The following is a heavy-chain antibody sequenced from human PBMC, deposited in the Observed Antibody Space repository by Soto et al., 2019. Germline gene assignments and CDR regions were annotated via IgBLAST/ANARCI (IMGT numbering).Heavy chain of an antibody. CDR2: IIPIFGTA. CDR1: GGTFSSYA. Sequence: ASVKVSCKASGGTFSSYAISWVRQAPGQGLEWMGGIIPIFGTANYAQKFQGRVTITADESTSTAYMELSSLRSEDTAVYYCARESCTNGVCYTSAFDIWGQGTMVTVSS. V-gene: IGHV1-69*13. CDR3: ARESCTNGVCYTSAFDI. D-gene: IGHD2-8*01. J-gene: IGHJ3*02.